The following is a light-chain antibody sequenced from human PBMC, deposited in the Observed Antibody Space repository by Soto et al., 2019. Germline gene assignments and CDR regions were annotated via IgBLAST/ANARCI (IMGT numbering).Light chain of an antibody. CDR2: DAY. CDR3: QQYDIYQWT. J-gene: IGKJ1*01. Sequence: DIQMTQSPSNLSASVGDTVTVTCRASQDIGSWLAWYQQKPGTAPYLLIYDAYNLEDGVPSRFSASGSGTEFTLTVSSLQPDDFATYYCQQYDIYQWTFGQGTKVEV. CDR1: QDIGSW. V-gene: IGKV1-5*01.